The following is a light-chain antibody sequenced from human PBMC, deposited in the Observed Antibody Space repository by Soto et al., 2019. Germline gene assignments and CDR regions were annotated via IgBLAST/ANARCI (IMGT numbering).Light chain of an antibody. Sequence: EIVLTQSPATLSLSPGERATLSCRASQSVSSYLAWYQQKPGQAPRLLIYDALTRATGIPARFSGSGSGTDFTLTISSLEPEDSAVYYCQQRHMWPITFGQGTRLEIK. CDR3: QQRHMWPIT. V-gene: IGKV3-11*01. J-gene: IGKJ5*01. CDR1: QSVSSY. CDR2: DAL.